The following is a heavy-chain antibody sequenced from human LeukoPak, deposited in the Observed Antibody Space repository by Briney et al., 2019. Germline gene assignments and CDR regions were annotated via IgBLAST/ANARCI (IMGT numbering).Heavy chain of an antibody. CDR3: TRGPSA. Sequence: ASVKVSYKASGYTFTGYYLHWVRQAPGQGLEWMGWINPNGGGTNYAQKFQGRVTMTRDTSISTAYMELSSLRSDDTAVYFCTRGPSAWGQGALVTVSS. CDR1: GYTFTGYY. J-gene: IGHJ4*02. CDR2: INPNGGGT. V-gene: IGHV1-2*02.